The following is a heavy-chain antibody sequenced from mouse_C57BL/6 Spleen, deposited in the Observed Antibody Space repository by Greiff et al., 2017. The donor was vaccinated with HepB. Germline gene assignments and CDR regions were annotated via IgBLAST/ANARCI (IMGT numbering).Heavy chain of an antibody. CDR3: TTGPAWFAY. Sequence: EVKLMESGAELVRPGASVKLSCTASGFNIKDDYMHWVKQRPEQGLEWIGWIDPENGDTEYASKFQGKATITADTSSNTAYLQLSSLTSEDTAVYYCTTGPAWFAYWGQGTLVTVSA. CDR1: GFNIKDDY. V-gene: IGHV14-4*01. CDR2: IDPENGDT. J-gene: IGHJ3*01.